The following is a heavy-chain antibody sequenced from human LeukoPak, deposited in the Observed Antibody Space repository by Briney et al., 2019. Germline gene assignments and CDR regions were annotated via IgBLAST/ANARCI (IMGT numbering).Heavy chain of an antibody. CDR3: AKDLGGLYYYYYGMDV. V-gene: IGHV3-23*01. CDR1: GFTFSSYA. D-gene: IGHD3-16*01. J-gene: IGHJ6*02. Sequence: GGSLRLSCAASGFTFSSYAMSWVRRAPGKGLEWVSAISGSGGSTYYADSVKGRFTISRDNSKNTLYLQMNSLRAEDTAVYYCAKDLGGLYYYYYGMDVWGQGTTVTVSS. CDR2: ISGSGGST.